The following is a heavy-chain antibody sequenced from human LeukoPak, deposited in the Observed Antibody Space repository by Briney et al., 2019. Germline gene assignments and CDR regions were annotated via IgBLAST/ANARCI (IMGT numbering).Heavy chain of an antibody. CDR1: GDSISSGGYS. V-gene: IGHV4-30-4*07. Sequence: SETLSLTCAVSGDSISSGGYSWSWIRQTPGKGLEWIAYIHDSGSTYNNPSLKTRLSISIDTSKNQFSLKLSSVTAADTAVYYCARRRSSSWYVPFYYYYMDVWGKGTTVTISS. CDR2: IHDSGST. J-gene: IGHJ6*03. D-gene: IGHD6-13*01. CDR3: ARRRSSSWYVPFYYYYMDV.